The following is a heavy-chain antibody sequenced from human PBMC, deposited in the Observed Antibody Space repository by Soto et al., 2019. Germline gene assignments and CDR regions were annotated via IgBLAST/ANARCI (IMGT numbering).Heavy chain of an antibody. J-gene: IGHJ4*02. CDR1: GFTFSSYS. V-gene: IGHV3-48*02. CDR3: ARARGRGQYDSSDY. D-gene: IGHD3-22*01. Sequence: EVQLVESGGGLVQPGGSLRLSCAASGFTFSSYSMNWVRQAPGKGLEWVSYISSSSSTIYYADSVKGRFTISRDNAKNSLYLQMNSLRDEDTAVYYCARARGRGQYDSSDYWGQGTQVTVSS. CDR2: ISSSSSTI.